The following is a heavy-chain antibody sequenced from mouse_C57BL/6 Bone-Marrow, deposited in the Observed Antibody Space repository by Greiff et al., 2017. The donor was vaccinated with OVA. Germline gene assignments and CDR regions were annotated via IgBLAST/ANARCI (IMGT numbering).Heavy chain of an antibody. CDR1: GFTFSDYG. V-gene: IGHV5-17*01. CDR3: ARDPPDYYGSSPDY. D-gene: IGHD1-1*01. CDR2: ISSGSSTL. J-gene: IGHJ2*01. Sequence: DVHLVESGGGLVKPGGSLKLSCAASGFTFSDYGMHWVRQAPEKGLEWVAYISSGSSTLYYADTVKGRFTISRDNAKNTLFLQMTSLRSEDTAMYYCARDPPDYYGSSPDYWGQGTTLTVSS.